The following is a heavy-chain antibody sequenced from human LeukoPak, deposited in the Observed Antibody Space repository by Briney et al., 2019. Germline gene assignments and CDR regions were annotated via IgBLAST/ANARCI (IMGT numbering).Heavy chain of an antibody. CDR3: AKARYCSRTSCTRSFDY. J-gene: IGHJ4*02. CDR2: ISWNSGSI. V-gene: IGHV3-9*01. D-gene: IGHD2-2*01. Sequence: GRSLRLSCAASGFTLDDYAMHWVRQAPGKGLEWVSGISWNSGSIGYADSVKGRFTISRDNAKNSLYLQMNSLRAEDTALYYCAKARYCSRTSCTRSFDYWGQGTLVTVSS. CDR1: GFTLDDYA.